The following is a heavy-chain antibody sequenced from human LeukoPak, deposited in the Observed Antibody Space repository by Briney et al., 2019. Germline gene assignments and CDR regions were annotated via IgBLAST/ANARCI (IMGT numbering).Heavy chain of an antibody. CDR2: IDPNSGGT. CDR3: ARDRRYYDSSGYTFPDAFDI. J-gene: IGHJ3*02. CDR1: GYTFTGYY. V-gene: IGHV1-2*02. Sequence: GASAKVSCKASGYTFTGYYMHWVRQAPGQGLEWMGWIDPNSGGTNYAQKFQGRVTMTRDTSISTAYMELSRLRSDDTAVYYCARDRRYYDSSGYTFPDAFDIWGQGTMVTVSS. D-gene: IGHD3-22*01.